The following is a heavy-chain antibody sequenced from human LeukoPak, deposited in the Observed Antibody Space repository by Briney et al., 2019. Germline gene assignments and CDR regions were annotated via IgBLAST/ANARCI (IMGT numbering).Heavy chain of an antibody. Sequence: PGGSLRLSCAASGFTFSDYSMSWIRQAPGKGLEWVSYITGSGTTIYYADSVKGRFTMSRDNAKNSLSLQMNGLRAEDTAVYYCARDEGYCTSTSCYAGWFDPWGHGTLVTVSS. J-gene: IGHJ5*02. D-gene: IGHD2-2*01. CDR2: ITGSGTTI. CDR1: GFTFSDYS. V-gene: IGHV3-11*01. CDR3: ARDEGYCTSTSCYAGWFDP.